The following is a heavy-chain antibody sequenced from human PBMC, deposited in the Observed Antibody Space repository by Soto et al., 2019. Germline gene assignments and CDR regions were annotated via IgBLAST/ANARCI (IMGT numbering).Heavy chain of an antibody. D-gene: IGHD4-17*01. Sequence: EVQLVESGGGLVKPGGSLRLSCAASGFTFSNAWMSWVRQAPGKGLEWVGRIKSKTDGGTTDYAAPVKGRFTISRDDSKNTLYLQMNSLKPEDTAVYYCTAYGDYDAFDIWGQGTMVTVSS. J-gene: IGHJ3*02. V-gene: IGHV3-15*01. CDR2: IKSKTDGGTT. CDR3: TAYGDYDAFDI. CDR1: GFTFSNAW.